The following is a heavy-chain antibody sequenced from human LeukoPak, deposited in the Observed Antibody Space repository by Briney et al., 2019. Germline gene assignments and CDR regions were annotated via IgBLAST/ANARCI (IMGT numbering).Heavy chain of an antibody. J-gene: IGHJ4*02. CDR1: GFTVSSNY. Sequence: GALRLSCAASGFTVSSNYMSWVRQAPGNGLEWVSVIYSGGSTYYADSVKGRFTISRDNSKNTLYLQMNSLRAEDTAVYYCARDPGSVFDYWGQGTLVTVSS. V-gene: IGHV3-53*01. CDR3: ARDPGSVFDY. D-gene: IGHD1-1*01. CDR2: IYSGGST.